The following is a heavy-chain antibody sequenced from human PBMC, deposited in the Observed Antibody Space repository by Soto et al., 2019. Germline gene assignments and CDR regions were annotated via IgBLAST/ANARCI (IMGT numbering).Heavy chain of an antibody. CDR3: VRDDRWAFDI. CDR2: ISVGSGSI. Sequence: ELQLVESGGDLVQPGGSLRVSCAASGFIFRSYAFNWIRQAPGKGLEWVSYISVGSGSIFYADSVKGRFTISRDDGKNSLYLQMNTLRGEDTAVYYCVRDDRWAFDIWGQGTMVTVSS. CDR1: GFIFRSYA. V-gene: IGHV3-48*01. D-gene: IGHD3-22*01. J-gene: IGHJ3*02.